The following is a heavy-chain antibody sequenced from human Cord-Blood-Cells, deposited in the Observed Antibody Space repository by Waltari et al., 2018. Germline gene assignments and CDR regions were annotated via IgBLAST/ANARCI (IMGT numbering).Heavy chain of an antibody. J-gene: IGHJ6*03. CDR3: ARESGGIAVAGPNYYYYMDV. Sequence: QVQLVQSGAEVKKPGSSVKGSCKASGGTFSSYAISWVRQAPGHGLEWRGRIIPILGIANYAQKFQGRVTITADKSTSTAYMELSSLRSEDTAVYYCARESGGIAVAGPNYYYYMDVWGKGTTVTVSS. D-gene: IGHD6-19*01. V-gene: IGHV1-69*09. CDR2: IIPILGIA. CDR1: GGTFSSYA.